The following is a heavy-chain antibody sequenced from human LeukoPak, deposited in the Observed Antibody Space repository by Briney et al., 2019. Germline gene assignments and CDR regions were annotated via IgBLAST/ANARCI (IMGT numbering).Heavy chain of an antibody. V-gene: IGHV4-34*01. Sequence: SETLSLTCAVYGGSFSGYYWSWIRDPPRKGLEWIVEINHSGSTNYNPSLKSQGTIAVHTYKNQFSLKLRSGTAADAAVYYCGRGPYCSGGSCYFGGGFDPWGQGTLVTVSS. D-gene: IGHD2-15*01. CDR3: GRGPYCSGGSCYFGGGFDP. CDR1: GGSFSGYY. CDR2: INHSGST. J-gene: IGHJ5*02.